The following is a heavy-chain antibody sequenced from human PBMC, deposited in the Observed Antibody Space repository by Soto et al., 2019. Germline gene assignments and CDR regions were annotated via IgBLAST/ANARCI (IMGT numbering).Heavy chain of an antibody. CDR1: GFPFSGYW. V-gene: IGHV3-7*03. D-gene: IGHD2-2*01. CDR2: INQYGSQE. J-gene: IGHJ5*02. Sequence: EMLLVESGGGLVQPGGSLRLACVASGFPFSGYWMSWVRQAPGKGLEWVANINQYGSQEHYVDSVRGRFTISRDNANNSLYLQMDRLRGDDSAVYYCARDPGPRAASIRGLGWFDPWGQGTLVTVSS. CDR3: ARDPGPRAASIRGLGWFDP.